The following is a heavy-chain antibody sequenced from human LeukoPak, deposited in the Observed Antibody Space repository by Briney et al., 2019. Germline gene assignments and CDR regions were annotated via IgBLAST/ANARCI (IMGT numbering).Heavy chain of an antibody. CDR3: ARVKLRYFDWLLYDAFDI. V-gene: IGHV3-23*01. CDR2: ITATGSRT. D-gene: IGHD3-9*01. CDR1: GLTFGSYT. Sequence: GGSLRLSCAASGLTFGSYTMSWVRQAPGKGLEWVSGITATGSRTYYADSVKGRFTISRDNAKNTLYLQMNSRRAEDTAVYYCARVKLRYFDWLLYDAFDIWGQGTMVTVSS. J-gene: IGHJ3*02.